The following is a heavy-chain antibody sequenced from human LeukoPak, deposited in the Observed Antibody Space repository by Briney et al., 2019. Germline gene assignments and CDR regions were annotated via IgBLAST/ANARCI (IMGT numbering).Heavy chain of an antibody. J-gene: IGHJ5*02. Sequence: GGSLRLSCAASGFTFSSYRMNWVRQAPGKGLEWVSSISGSSSYIHYADSVKGRFTISRDNAKNSLYLQMNSLRAEDTAVYYCARATGSYFDRNWFDPWGQGTLVTVSS. CDR3: ARATGSYFDRNWFDP. CDR2: ISGSSSYI. V-gene: IGHV3-21*01. D-gene: IGHD1-26*01. CDR1: GFTFSSYR.